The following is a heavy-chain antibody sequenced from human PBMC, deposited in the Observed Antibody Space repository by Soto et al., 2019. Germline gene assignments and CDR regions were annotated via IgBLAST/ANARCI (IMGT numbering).Heavy chain of an antibody. CDR2: IIPIFGTA. Sequence: SVKVSCKASGGTFSSYAISWVRQAPGQGLEWMGGIIPIFGTANYAQKFQGRVTITADESTSTAYMELSSLRSEDTAVYYCASRRYDSSGYSPFDYWGQGTLVTVS. D-gene: IGHD3-22*01. J-gene: IGHJ4*02. CDR3: ASRRYDSSGYSPFDY. CDR1: GGTFSSYA. V-gene: IGHV1-69*13.